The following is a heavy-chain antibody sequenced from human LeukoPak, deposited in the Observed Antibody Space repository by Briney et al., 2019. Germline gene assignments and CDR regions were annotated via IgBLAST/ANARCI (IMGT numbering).Heavy chain of an antibody. V-gene: IGHV3-21*01. CDR1: GGSIRSDV. J-gene: IGHJ4*02. CDR2: VSPSSTYI. D-gene: IGHD3-10*01. Sequence: ETLSLTCTVSGGSIRSDVHYWDWVRQAPGKGLEWVSSVSPSSTYIYYADSLKGRFTVSRDNAKNSLSLQMDSLRAEDTAVYYCARAYGSGSYSLDCWGQGTLVTVSS. CDR3: ARAYGSGSYSLDC.